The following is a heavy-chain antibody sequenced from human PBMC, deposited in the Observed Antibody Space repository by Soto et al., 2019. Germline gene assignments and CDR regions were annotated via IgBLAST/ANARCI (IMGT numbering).Heavy chain of an antibody. D-gene: IGHD6-13*01. CDR3: ARRGYSSSWYYYYYYGMDV. CDR1: GGTFSSYA. CDR2: MNPNSGNT. Sequence: GASVKVSCKASGGTFSSYAISWVRQATGQGLEWMGWMNPNSGNTGYAQKFQGRVTMTRNTSISTAYMELSSLRSEDTAVYYCARRGYSSSWYYYYYYGMDVWGQGTTVTVPS. V-gene: IGHV1-8*02. J-gene: IGHJ6*02.